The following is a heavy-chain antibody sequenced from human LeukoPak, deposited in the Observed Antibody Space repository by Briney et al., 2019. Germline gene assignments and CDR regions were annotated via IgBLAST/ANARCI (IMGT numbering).Heavy chain of an antibody. CDR3: ARDLGSGIQLWPPGY. V-gene: IGHV3-23*01. CDR1: GFTFSSYA. Sequence: GGSLRLSCAASGFTFSSYAMSWVRQAPGKGLEWVSAISGSGGSTYYADSVKGRFTISRDNAKNSLYLQMNSLRAEDTAVYYCARDLGSGIQLWPPGYWGQGTLVTVSS. J-gene: IGHJ4*02. D-gene: IGHD5-18*01. CDR2: ISGSGGST.